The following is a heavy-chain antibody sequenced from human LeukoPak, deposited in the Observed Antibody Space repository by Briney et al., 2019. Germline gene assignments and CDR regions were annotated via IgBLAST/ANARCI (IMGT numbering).Heavy chain of an antibody. Sequence: GGTLRLSCAASGFTFSSYGMHWVRQAPGKGLEWVAVISYDGSNKYYADSVKGRFTISRDNAKNSLYLQMNSLRAEDTAVYYCARGVRGYNWNYFDYWGQGTLVTVSS. CDR1: GFTFSSYG. CDR3: ARGVRGYNWNYFDY. J-gene: IGHJ4*02. CDR2: ISYDGSNK. D-gene: IGHD1-20*01. V-gene: IGHV3-30*03.